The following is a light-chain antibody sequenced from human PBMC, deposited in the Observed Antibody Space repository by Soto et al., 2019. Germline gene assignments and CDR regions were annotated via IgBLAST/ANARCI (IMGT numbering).Light chain of an antibody. Sequence: EIVMTQSPATLSASPLERATLXCRASQSVSRDLAWFQQKPGQAPRLLIYGASTRAPDIPARFSASGSGTDFTLIISSLQSEDFAIYYCQQYNNRPPWTFGQGTKVDIK. V-gene: IGKV3-15*01. J-gene: IGKJ1*01. CDR3: QQYNNRPPWT. CDR1: QSVSRD. CDR2: GAS.